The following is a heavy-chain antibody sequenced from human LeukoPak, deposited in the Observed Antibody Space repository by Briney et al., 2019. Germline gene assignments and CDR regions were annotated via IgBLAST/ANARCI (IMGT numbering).Heavy chain of an antibody. CDR1: GFTFSSYA. CDR3: AKAPLRYCSSTSCYFDY. J-gene: IGHJ4*02. V-gene: IGHV3-23*01. Sequence: GGSLRLSCAASGFTFSSYAMSWVRQAPGKGLEWVSAISGSGGSTYYADSVKGRFTISRDNSKNTLYLQMNSLRAKDTAVYYCAKAPLRYCSSTSCYFDYWGQGTLVTVSS. CDR2: ISGSGGST. D-gene: IGHD2-2*01.